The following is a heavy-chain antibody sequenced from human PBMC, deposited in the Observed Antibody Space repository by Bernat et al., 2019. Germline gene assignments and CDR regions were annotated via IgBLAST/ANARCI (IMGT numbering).Heavy chain of an antibody. CDR3: AKGTSGAGDFDY. Sequence: QVQLVESGGGVVQPGRSLRLSCAASGFTFSSYGMHWVRQAPGKGLEWVAVISYDGSNKYYADSVKGRFSISKDDSKNTLYLQMNSLTAEDTAVYYCAKGTSGAGDFDYWGQGALVTVSS. CDR1: GFTFSSYG. V-gene: IGHV3-30*18. J-gene: IGHJ4*02. CDR2: ISYDGSNK. D-gene: IGHD3-3*02.